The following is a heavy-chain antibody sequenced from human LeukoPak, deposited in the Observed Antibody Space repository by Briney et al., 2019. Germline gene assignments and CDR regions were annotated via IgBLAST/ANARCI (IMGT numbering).Heavy chain of an antibody. J-gene: IGHJ6*02. V-gene: IGHV3-74*01. D-gene: IGHD5-18*01. CDR3: AAPIVRGYSQVPYYYYGMDV. CDR1: GFTFSSYW. CDR2: INSDGSST. Sequence: GGSLRLSCAASGFTFSSYWMHWVRQAPGKGLVWVSRINSDGSSTSYADSVKGRFTISRDNAKNTLYLQMNSLRAEDTAVYYCAAPIVRGYSQVPYYYYGMDVWGQGTTVTVSS.